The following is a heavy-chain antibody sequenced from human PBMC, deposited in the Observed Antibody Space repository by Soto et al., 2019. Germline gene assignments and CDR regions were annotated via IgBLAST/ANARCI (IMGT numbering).Heavy chain of an antibody. CDR3: AKDTTPYYYDSSGYGIDY. Sequence: GGSLRLSCAASGFTFSSYAMSWVRQAPGKGLEWVSAISGSGGSTYYADSVKGRFTISRDNSKNTLYLHMNSLRAEDTAVYYCAKDTTPYYYDSSGYGIDYWGQGTLVTVSS. J-gene: IGHJ4*02. CDR1: GFTFSSYA. CDR2: ISGSGGST. D-gene: IGHD3-22*01. V-gene: IGHV3-23*01.